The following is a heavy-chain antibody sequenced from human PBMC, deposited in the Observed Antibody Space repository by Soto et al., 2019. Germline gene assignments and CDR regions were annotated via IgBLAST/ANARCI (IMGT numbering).Heavy chain of an antibody. CDR3: ARAGDIVVVPAARDYMDV. CDR1: GYTFTSYY. J-gene: IGHJ6*03. Sequence: QVQLVQSGAEVKKPGASVKVSCKASGYTFTSYYMHWVRQAPGQGLEWMGIINPSGGSTSYAQKFQGRVTMTRDTSTSTVYMELSSLRSEDTAVYYCARAGDIVVVPAARDYMDVWGKGTTVTVSS. CDR2: INPSGGST. D-gene: IGHD2-2*01. V-gene: IGHV1-46*03.